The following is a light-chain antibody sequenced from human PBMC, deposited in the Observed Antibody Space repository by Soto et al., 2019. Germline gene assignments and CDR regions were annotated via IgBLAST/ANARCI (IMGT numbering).Light chain of an antibody. Sequence: QSALTQPASVSGSPGQSITISCTGTSSDVGGSNYVSWYQQHPGKAPKLIIYDVSNRPSGVSNRFSGSKSGNTASLTISGLQAEDEADHYCGSYTSSDTLDVFGTGTKVTVL. J-gene: IGLJ1*01. CDR1: SSDVGGSNY. V-gene: IGLV2-14*01. CDR2: DVS. CDR3: GSYTSSDTLDV.